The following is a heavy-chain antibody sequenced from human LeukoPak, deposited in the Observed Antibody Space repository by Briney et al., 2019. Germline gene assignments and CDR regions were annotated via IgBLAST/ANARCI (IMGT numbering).Heavy chain of an antibody. J-gene: IGHJ4*02. V-gene: IGHV7-4-1*02. CDR1: GYTFSSYA. Sequence: ASVKVSFKASGYTFSSYAMNWVRQAPGQGLEWMGWINTNTGNPTYAQGFTGRFVFSLDTSVSTAYLQISSLQAEDTAVYYCARSNNDGDYLGVGFDYWGQGTLVTVSS. CDR2: INTNTGNP. D-gene: IGHD4-17*01. CDR3: ARSNNDGDYLGVGFDY.